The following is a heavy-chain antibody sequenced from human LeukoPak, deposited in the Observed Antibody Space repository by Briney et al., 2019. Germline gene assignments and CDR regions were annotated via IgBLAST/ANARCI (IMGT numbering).Heavy chain of an antibody. V-gene: IGHV1-2*06. J-gene: IGHJ4*02. CDR2: INPNSGGT. Sequence: ASVKVSCKASGYTFTGYYMHWVRQAPGQGLEWMGRINPNSGGTNYAQKFQGRVTMTRDTSTSTAYMELRSLRSDDTAVYYCARAYRVLGSPGGYWGQGTLVTVSS. CDR1: GYTFTGYY. D-gene: IGHD3-22*01. CDR3: ARAYRVLGSPGGY.